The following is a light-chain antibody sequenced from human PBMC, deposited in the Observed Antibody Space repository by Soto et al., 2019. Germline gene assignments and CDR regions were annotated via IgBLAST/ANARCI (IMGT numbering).Light chain of an antibody. CDR1: QSVTRT. Sequence: MTQSPASLSPGERCTRSCRASQSVTRTYLAWYHQKPGQAPRLLIYGASTRATGIPARFSGSGSGTEFTLSISSLKPEDFAVYYCQQYNNWHTITFGHGTRLEIK. CDR2: GAS. J-gene: IGKJ5*01. CDR3: QQYNNWHTIT. V-gene: IGKV3D-15*01.